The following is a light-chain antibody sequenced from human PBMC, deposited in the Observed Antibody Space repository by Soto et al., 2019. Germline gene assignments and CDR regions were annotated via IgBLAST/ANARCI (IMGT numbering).Light chain of an antibody. Sequence: IVMTHYAGTRSSSPAVRATLSCRASQSVSSYLAWYQQKPGQAPRLLIYDASNRATGIPARFSGSGSGTDFTLTISSLEPQDFAVYYCQQRSNWPLTFGGGTKVDIK. J-gene: IGKJ4*01. CDR1: QSVSSY. CDR2: DAS. CDR3: QQRSNWPLT. V-gene: IGKV3-11*01.